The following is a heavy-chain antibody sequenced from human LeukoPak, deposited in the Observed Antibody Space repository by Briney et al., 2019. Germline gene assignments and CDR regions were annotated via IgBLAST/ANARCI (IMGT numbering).Heavy chain of an antibody. CDR3: ARDGHYYGYFDI. Sequence: PSETLSLTCTVSGGSISSYYWSWIRQPPGKGLEWIGYIYYSGSTNYNPSLKSRVTISVDTSKNQFSLKLISVTAADTAVYYCARDGHYYGYFDIWGQGTMVTVSS. CDR1: GGSISSYY. D-gene: IGHD3-10*01. J-gene: IGHJ3*02. CDR2: IYYSGST. V-gene: IGHV4-59*01.